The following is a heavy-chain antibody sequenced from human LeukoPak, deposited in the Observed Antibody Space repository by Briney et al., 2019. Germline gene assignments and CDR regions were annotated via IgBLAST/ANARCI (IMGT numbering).Heavy chain of an antibody. Sequence: SVKVSCKASGGTFSSYAISWVRQAPGQGLEWMGGIIPIFGTANYAQKFQGRVTITADESTSTAYMELSSLRSEDTAVYYCAREELLWLGEYPTLYFDYWGQGTLVTVSS. D-gene: IGHD3-10*01. J-gene: IGHJ4*02. V-gene: IGHV1-69*13. CDR1: GGTFSSYA. CDR2: IIPIFGTA. CDR3: AREELLWLGEYPTLYFDY.